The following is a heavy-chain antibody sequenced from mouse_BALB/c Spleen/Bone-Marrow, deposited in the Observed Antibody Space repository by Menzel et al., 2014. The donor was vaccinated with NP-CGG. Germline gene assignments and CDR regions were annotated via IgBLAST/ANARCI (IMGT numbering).Heavy chain of an antibody. V-gene: IGHV1S41*01. CDR2: IDPGSGNI. D-gene: IGHD1-1*01. J-gene: IGHJ4*01. CDR1: GYTFTSFW. Sequence: DLVKPGASVKLSCKASGYTFTSFWINWVKQRPGQGLEWIGRIDPGSGNIYYNEMFKVKATLTVDASSSTAYIQLSSLSSEDSSVYFCARSYYGSSPYAMDYWGQGTSVTVSS. CDR3: ARSYYGSSPYAMDY.